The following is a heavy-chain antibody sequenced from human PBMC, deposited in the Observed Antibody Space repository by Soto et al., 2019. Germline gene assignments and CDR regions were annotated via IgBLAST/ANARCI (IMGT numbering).Heavy chain of an antibody. J-gene: IGHJ3*02. Sequence: QVQLVESGGGVVQPGRSLRLSCAASGFTFSSYGMHWVRQAPGKGLEWVAVIWHDGSNKYYADSVKGRFTISRDNSKNTLYLQMNSLRAEDTAVYYCARGGIAARPNAFDIWGQGTMVTVSS. CDR2: IWHDGSNK. CDR3: ARGGIAARPNAFDI. D-gene: IGHD6-6*01. CDR1: GFTFSSYG. V-gene: IGHV3-33*01.